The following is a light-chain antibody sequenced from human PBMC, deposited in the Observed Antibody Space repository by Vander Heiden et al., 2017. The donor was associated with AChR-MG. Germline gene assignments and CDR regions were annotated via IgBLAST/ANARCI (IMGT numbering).Light chain of an antibody. CDR3: QQHSDWPPLT. CDR1: RGVGNY. V-gene: IGKV3-11*01. J-gene: IGKJ4*01. CDR2: DAS. Sequence: EIVLTHSPATLPLPSGPRATPPSRHSRGVGNYLAWYQQKPGQAPRLLIYDASNRATGIPARFSGSGSETDFTLTISSRQPEDVGLYYCQQHSDWPPLTFGGGTKVEIK.